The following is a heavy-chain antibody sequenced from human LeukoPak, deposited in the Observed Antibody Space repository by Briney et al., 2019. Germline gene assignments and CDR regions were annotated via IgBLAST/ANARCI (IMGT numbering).Heavy chain of an antibody. CDR3: ARGRDWLRWFDP. J-gene: IGHJ5*02. CDR1: GYTFASYD. Sequence: ASVKVSCKASGYTFASYDINWVRQATGQGLGWLGWMNPNSGNTGYAQKFQGRVTITRNTSITTAYMELSSLTSEDTAVYYCARGRDWLRWFDPWGQGTLVTVSS. D-gene: IGHD3/OR15-3a*01. V-gene: IGHV1-8*03. CDR2: MNPNSGNT.